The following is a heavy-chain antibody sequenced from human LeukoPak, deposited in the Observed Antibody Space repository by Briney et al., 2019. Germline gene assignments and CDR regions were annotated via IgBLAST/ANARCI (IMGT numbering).Heavy chain of an antibody. CDR3: ARDKALADGEDENNWFDP. Sequence: PSQTLSLTCTVSGVSVSSDTSYWNWLRQPAGKGLEWIGRIYHDGKSDSSLSLKSRVIMSIDTSKNQFSLKLSSVTAADTAVYYCARDKALADGEDENNWFDPWGQGTLVTVSS. V-gene: IGHV4-61*02. D-gene: IGHD3-10*01. J-gene: IGHJ5*02. CDR2: IYHDGKS. CDR1: GVSVSSDTSY.